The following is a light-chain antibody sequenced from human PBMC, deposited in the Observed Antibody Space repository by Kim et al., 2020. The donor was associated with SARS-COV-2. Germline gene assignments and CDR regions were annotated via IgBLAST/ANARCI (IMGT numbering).Light chain of an antibody. CDR2: LGS. CDR1: QSLLHSNGYNF. Sequence: PASVSCKSRQSLLHSNGYNFLAWYLQKPGQSPQLLIYLGSNRASGVPDRFSGSGSGTDFTLKIRRVEAEDVGVYYFMQALQTPYTFGQGTKLEI. J-gene: IGKJ2*01. CDR3: MQALQTPYT. V-gene: IGKV2-28*01.